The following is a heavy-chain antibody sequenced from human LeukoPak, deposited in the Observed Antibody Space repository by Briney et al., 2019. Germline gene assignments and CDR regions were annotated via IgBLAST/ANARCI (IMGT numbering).Heavy chain of an antibody. D-gene: IGHD3-10*01. CDR3: ARGRSSMVRGYYYYYMDV. CDR2: IYYSGST. CDR1: SASISTYY. V-gene: IGHV4-59*01. Sequence: SETLSLTCTVSSASISTYYWSWIRQPPGKGLEWIGYIYYSGSTNYNPSLKSRVTISVDTSKNQFSLKLSSVTAADTAVYYCARGRSSMVRGYYYYYMDVWGKGTTVTISS. J-gene: IGHJ6*03.